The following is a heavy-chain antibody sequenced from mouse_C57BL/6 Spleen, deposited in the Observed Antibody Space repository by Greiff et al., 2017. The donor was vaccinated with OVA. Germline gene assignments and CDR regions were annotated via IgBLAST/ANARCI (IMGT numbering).Heavy chain of an antibody. J-gene: IGHJ2*01. CDR3: ARFLRDGYGY. CDR2: IHPNSGST. Sequence: QVQLQQPGAELVKPGASVKLSCKASGYTFISYWMHWVKQRPGQGLEWIGMIHPNSGSTNYNEKFKSKATLTVDKSSSTAYMQLSSLTSEDSAVYYCARFLRDGYGYWGQGTTLTVSS. D-gene: IGHD2-2*01. CDR1: GYTFISYW. V-gene: IGHV1-64*01.